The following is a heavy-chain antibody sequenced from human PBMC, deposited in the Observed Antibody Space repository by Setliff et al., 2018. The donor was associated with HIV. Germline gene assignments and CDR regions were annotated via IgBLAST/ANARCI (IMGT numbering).Heavy chain of an antibody. CDR1: GYTFTTYD. J-gene: IGHJ3*01. CDR3: ARGLRQNRSNSDVFDV. V-gene: IGHV1-8*02. D-gene: IGHD4-4*01. Sequence: ASVKVFCKASGYTFTTYDINWVRQATGQGLEWMGWMNPNSGNTGYAERFQGRVTMTRDTSISTVYMELTSLRSEDMAVYYCARGLRQNRSNSDVFDVWGQGTVVTVSS. CDR2: MNPNSGNT.